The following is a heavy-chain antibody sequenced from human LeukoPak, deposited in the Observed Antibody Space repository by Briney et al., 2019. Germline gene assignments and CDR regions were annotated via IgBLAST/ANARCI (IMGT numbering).Heavy chain of an antibody. CDR1: GYTFTSYY. CDR3: ARQVEQLGLYYFDY. V-gene: IGHV1-46*01. CDR2: INPSGGST. D-gene: IGHD6-13*01. Sequence: GASVKVSCKASGYTFTSYYMHWVRQAPGQGLEWMGIINPSGGSTSYAQKFQGRVTMTRDTSISTAYMELSRLRSDDTAVYYCARQVEQLGLYYFDYWGQGTLVTVSS. J-gene: IGHJ4*02.